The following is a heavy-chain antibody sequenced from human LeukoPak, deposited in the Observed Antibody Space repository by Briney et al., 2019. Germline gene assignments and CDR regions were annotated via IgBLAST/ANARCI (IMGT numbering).Heavy chain of an antibody. Sequence: GASVKVSCKASGYTFTGYYMHWVRQAPGQGLEWMGWINPNSGGTNYAQKFQGRVTMTRDTSISTAYMELSRLRSDDTAVYYCARPRRYSSGWLREWGQGTLVTVSS. D-gene: IGHD6-19*01. J-gene: IGHJ4*02. V-gene: IGHV1-2*02. CDR1: GYTFTGYY. CDR3: ARPRRYSSGWLRE. CDR2: INPNSGGT.